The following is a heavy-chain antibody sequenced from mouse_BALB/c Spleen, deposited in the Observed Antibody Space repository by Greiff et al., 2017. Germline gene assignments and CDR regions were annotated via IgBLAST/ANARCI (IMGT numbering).Heavy chain of an antibody. J-gene: IGHJ2*01. CDR3: ARKVGYYGSSFDY. Sequence: VKLMESGAELARPGASVKLSCKASGYTFTSYWMQWVKQRPGQGLEWIGAIYPGDGDTRYTQKFKGKATLTADKSSSTAYMQLSSLASEDSAVYYCARKVGYYGSSFDYWGQGTTLTVSS. D-gene: IGHD2-2*01. V-gene: IGHV1-87*01. CDR2: IYPGDGDT. CDR1: GYTFTSYW.